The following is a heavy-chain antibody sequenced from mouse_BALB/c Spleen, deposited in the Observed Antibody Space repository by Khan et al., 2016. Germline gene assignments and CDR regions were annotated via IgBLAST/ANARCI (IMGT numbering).Heavy chain of an antibody. V-gene: IGHV6-3*01. D-gene: IGHD2-1*01. CDR3: TWGNLDY. CDR2: IRLKSDNYAT. CDR1: GFAFSSYW. J-gene: IGHJ2*01. Sequence: EVKLEESGGGLVQPGGSIKLSCVASGFAFSSYWMSWVRQSPEKGLEWVAEIRLKSDNYATHYAESVKGKFTISRDDSKSRLYLQMNILGAEDTGIYHWTWGNLDYWGQGSTLTVSS.